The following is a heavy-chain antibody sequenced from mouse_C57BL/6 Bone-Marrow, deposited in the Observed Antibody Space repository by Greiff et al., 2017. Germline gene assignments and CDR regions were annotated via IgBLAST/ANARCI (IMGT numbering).Heavy chain of an antibody. Sequence: VKVVESGPGLVAPSQSLSITCTVSGFSLTSYGVHWVRQPPGKGLEWLVVIWSDGSTTYNSALKSRLSISKDNSKSQVFLKMNSLQTDDTAMYYCARHYGSPYYYAMDYWGQGTSVTVSS. CDR1: GFSLTSYG. D-gene: IGHD1-1*01. J-gene: IGHJ4*01. CDR3: ARHYGSPYYYAMDY. CDR2: IWSDGST. V-gene: IGHV2-6-1*01.